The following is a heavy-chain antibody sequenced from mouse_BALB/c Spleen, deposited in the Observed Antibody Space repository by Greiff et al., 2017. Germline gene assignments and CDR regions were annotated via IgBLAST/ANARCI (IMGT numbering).Heavy chain of an antibody. CDR3: ARMYDYDVRNFDY. J-gene: IGHJ2*01. CDR2: INPYNDGT. CDR1: GYTFTSYV. V-gene: IGHV1-14*01. D-gene: IGHD2-4*01. Sequence: EVQLQQSGPELVKPGASVKMSCKASGYTFTSYVMHWVKQKPGQGLEWIGYINPYNDGTKYNEKFKGKATLTSDKSSSTAYMELSSLTSEDSAVYYCARMYDYDVRNFDYWGQGTTLTVSS.